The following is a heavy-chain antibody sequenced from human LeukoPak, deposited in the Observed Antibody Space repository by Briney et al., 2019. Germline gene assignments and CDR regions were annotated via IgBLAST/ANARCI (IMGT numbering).Heavy chain of an antibody. Sequence: SETLSLTCTVSGGSISSGDYYWSWIRQPPGKGLEWIGYIYYSGSTYYNPSLKSRVTISVDTSKNQFSLKLSSVTAADTAVYYCARSARLGELSFTFDYWGQGTLVTVSS. CDR1: GGSISSGDYY. CDR2: IYYSGST. J-gene: IGHJ4*02. CDR3: ARSARLGELSFTFDY. V-gene: IGHV4-30-4*01. D-gene: IGHD3-16*02.